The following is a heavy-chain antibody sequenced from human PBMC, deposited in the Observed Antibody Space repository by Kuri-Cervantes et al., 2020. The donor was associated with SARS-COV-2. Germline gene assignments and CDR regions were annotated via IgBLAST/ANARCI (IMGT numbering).Heavy chain of an antibody. Sequence: SETLSLTCTVSGGSISSGGYYWSWIRQPAGKGLEWIGRIYTSGSTNYNPSLKSRVTISVDTSKNQFSLKLSSVTAADTAVYYCARDRWELHDYWGQGTLVTVSS. V-gene: IGHV4-61*02. J-gene: IGHJ4*02. CDR1: GGSISSGGYY. CDR3: ARDRWELHDY. D-gene: IGHD1-26*01. CDR2: IYTSGST.